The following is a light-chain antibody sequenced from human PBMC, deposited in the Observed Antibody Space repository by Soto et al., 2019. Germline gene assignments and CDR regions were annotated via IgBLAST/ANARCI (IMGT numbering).Light chain of an antibody. CDR2: GAS. V-gene: IGKV3-20*01. Sequence: EIVLTQSPGTLSLSPGERATLSCRASQSVSSSYLAWYQQKPGQAPRPLIYGASSRALGIPYRFSGSVSGTDFTLTIRRLESEDFAVYYCQQYGSSPWTFGQGTKVEIK. CDR1: QSVSSSY. CDR3: QQYGSSPWT. J-gene: IGKJ1*01.